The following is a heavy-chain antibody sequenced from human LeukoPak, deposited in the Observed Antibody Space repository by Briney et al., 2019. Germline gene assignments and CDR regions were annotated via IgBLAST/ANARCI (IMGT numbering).Heavy chain of an antibody. CDR3: AKPRSLNIVGGAVDY. J-gene: IGHJ4*02. CDR1: GFTFSSYA. V-gene: IGHV3-30*02. CDR2: IRYDGSNK. D-gene: IGHD1-26*01. Sequence: GGSLRLSCAASGFTFSSYAMSWVRQAPGKGLEWVAFIRYDGSNKYYADSVKGRFTFSRDNSKNTLYLQMNSLRAEDTAVYYCAKPRSLNIVGGAVDYWGQGTLVTVSS.